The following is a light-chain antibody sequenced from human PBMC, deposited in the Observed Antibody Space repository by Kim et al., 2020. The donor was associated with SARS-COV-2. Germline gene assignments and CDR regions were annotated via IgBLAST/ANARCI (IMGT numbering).Light chain of an antibody. Sequence: ASIGDRVTSTCRASQDIRSSLAWYQQKPGKAPTLLIYSASSLASGVPSRFSGSESETEYTLTITSLQPEDFATYYCQQYSGTLGTFGQGTKVDIK. CDR2: SAS. V-gene: IGKV1-NL1*01. J-gene: IGKJ1*01. CDR1: QDIRSS. CDR3: QQYSGTLGT.